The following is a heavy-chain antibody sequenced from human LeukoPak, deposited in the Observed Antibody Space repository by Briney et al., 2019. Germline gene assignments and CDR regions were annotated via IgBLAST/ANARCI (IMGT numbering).Heavy chain of an antibody. D-gene: IGHD2/OR15-2a*01. CDR3: AKDRGGTYFWDY. CDR2: ISGSGGST. CDR1: GFTFSSYA. J-gene: IGHJ4*02. Sequence: GGCLRLSCAASGFTFSSYAMSWVRQAPGKGLEWVSAISGSGGSTYYADSVKGRFTISRDNSKTTLHLEMNSLRAEDTAVYYCAKDRGGTYFWDYWGQGTLVTVLS. V-gene: IGHV3-23*01.